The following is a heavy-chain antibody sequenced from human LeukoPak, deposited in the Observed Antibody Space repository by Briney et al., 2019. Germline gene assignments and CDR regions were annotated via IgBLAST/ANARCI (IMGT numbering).Heavy chain of an antibody. D-gene: IGHD3-16*01. V-gene: IGHV3-9*01. CDR2: ISWNSGSI. CDR3: AKEDRRGRHFDY. Sequence: PGRSLRLSCAASGFTFDHYAMHWVRHAPGKGLEWVSGISWNSGSIGYADSVKGRFTISRDNAKNSLYLQMNSLRAEDTALYYCAKEDRRGRHFDYWGQGTLVTVSS. J-gene: IGHJ4*02. CDR1: GFTFDHYA.